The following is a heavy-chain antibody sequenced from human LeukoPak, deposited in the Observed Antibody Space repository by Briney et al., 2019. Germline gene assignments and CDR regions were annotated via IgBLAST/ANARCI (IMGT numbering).Heavy chain of an antibody. CDR3: TISSVVIVGGYYFDY. Sequence: GGSLRLSCAASGFTFSSYAMSWVRQAPGKGLEWVSAISGSGGSTYYADSVKGRFTISRDNSKNTLYLQMNSLRAEDTAVYYCTISSVVIVGGYYFDYWGQGTLVTVSS. CDR2: ISGSGGST. CDR1: GFTFSSYA. D-gene: IGHD3-22*01. J-gene: IGHJ4*02. V-gene: IGHV3-23*01.